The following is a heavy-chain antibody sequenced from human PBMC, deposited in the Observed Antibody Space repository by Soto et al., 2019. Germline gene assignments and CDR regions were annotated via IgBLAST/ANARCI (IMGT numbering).Heavy chain of an antibody. CDR1: GGSFSGYY. CDR3: ARGAEKDVAAADSILNFDY. J-gene: IGHJ4*02. V-gene: IGHV4-34*01. Sequence: SETLSLTCAVYGGSFSGYYWSWIRQPPGKGLEWIGEINHSGSTNYNPSLKSRVTISVDTSKNQFSLKLSSVTAADTAVYYCARGAEKDVAAADSILNFDYWGQGTLVTVSS. CDR2: INHSGST. D-gene: IGHD6-13*01.